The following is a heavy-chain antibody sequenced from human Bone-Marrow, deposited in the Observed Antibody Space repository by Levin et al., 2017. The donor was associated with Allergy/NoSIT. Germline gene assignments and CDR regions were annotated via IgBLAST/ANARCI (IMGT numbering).Heavy chain of an antibody. J-gene: IGHJ6*02. CDR2: ISSSGTYI. Sequence: GGSLRLSCAASEFTYSSYSMSWVRQAPGRGLEWVSSISSSGTYIYYADSVKGRFTISRDNAKNSLFLQMKSLRVEDTAVYYCARAHRYYYGQDYYYYYGMDVWGQGTTVTVS. D-gene: IGHD3-10*01. CDR3: ARAHRYYYGQDYYYYYGMDV. CDR1: EFTYSSYS. V-gene: IGHV3-21*01.